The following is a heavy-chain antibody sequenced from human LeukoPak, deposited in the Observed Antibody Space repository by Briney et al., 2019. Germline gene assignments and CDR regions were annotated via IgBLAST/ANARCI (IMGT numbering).Heavy chain of an antibody. CDR3: AKGMGASKYYFDY. V-gene: IGHV3-23*01. CDR1: GFTFSNFA. D-gene: IGHD1-26*01. CDR2: ISGSGGST. Sequence: PGGSLRLSCAASGFTFSNFAMSWVRQAPGKGLEWVSAISGSGGSTYDADSVKGRSTISRDNSKNTLYLQMNSLRAEDTAVYYCAKGMGASKYYFDYWGQGTLVTVSS. J-gene: IGHJ4*02.